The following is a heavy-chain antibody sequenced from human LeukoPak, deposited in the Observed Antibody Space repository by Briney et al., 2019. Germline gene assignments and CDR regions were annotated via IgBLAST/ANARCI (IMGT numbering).Heavy chain of an antibody. J-gene: IGHJ6*04. CDR1: GFTFSNYG. D-gene: IGHD5-18*01. Sequence: GGSLRLSCAASGFTFSNYGMHRVRQAPGKGLEWVAVILYDGSDKYYADSVKGRFTISRDNSKNMLYLQMNGLRAEETAVYYCAKRYTYGMDVWGKGTTVTVSS. CDR3: AKRYTYGMDV. V-gene: IGHV3-33*06. CDR2: ILYDGSDK.